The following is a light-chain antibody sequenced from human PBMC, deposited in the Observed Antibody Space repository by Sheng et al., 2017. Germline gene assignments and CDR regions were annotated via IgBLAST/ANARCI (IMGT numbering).Light chain of an antibody. J-gene: IGKJ4*01. V-gene: IGKV1-9*01. CDR2: AAS. CDR1: QDISNY. CDR3: QQVNSYPLT. Sequence: IQLTQSPSSLSASVGDRVTITCRASQDISNYLAWYQQKPEKAPKVLIYAASTLQSGVPSRFSGSGSGTDFTLTISSLQPEDFATYYCQQVNSYPLTFGGGTEGGDQT.